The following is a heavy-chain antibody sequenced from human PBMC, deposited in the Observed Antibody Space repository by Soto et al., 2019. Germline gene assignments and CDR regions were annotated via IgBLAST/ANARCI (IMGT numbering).Heavy chain of an antibody. CDR1: GGSMSNYY. V-gene: IGHV4-59*01. Sequence: QVQLQESGPGLVKPSETLSLTCAVSGGSMSNYYWTWIRQPPGKGLEWIGYIYYSGSTNYNPSLTSRVTISLDTSKSQSSLNLSTVTAADSAVYYCARKSSGWTLDYWGQGTLVTVTS. CDR2: IYYSGST. D-gene: IGHD6-25*01. CDR3: ARKSSGWTLDY. J-gene: IGHJ4*02.